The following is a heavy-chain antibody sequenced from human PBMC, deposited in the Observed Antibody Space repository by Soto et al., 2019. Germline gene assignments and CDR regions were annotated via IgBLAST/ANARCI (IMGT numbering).Heavy chain of an antibody. Sequence: SHTLSITCAISGDSVSSNSAAWNWIRQSPSRGLEWLGRTYYRSKWYKEYAASVKSRITINPDTSKNQFSLQLNSVSPEDTAVYYCARTVGWLDPWGQGSLVTVSS. D-gene: IGHD1-26*01. CDR3: ARTVGWLDP. CDR2: TYYRSKWYK. V-gene: IGHV6-1*01. J-gene: IGHJ5*02. CDR1: GDSVSSNSAA.